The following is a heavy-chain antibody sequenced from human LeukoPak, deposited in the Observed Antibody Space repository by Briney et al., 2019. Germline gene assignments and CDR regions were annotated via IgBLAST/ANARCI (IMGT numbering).Heavy chain of an antibody. Sequence: PGGSLRLSRAASGFTFSSYGMHWVRQAPGKGLEWVAFIRYDGSNKYYADSVKGRFTISRDNSKNTLYLQMNSLRAEDTAVYYCANGVVIMHPLDYWGQGTLVTVSS. CDR2: IRYDGSNK. CDR3: ANGVVIMHPLDY. D-gene: IGHD3-10*01. CDR1: GFTFSSYG. J-gene: IGHJ4*02. V-gene: IGHV3-30*02.